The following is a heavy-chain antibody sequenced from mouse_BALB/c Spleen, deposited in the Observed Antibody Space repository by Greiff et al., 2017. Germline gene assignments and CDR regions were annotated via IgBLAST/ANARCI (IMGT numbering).Heavy chain of an antibody. CDR2: IWSGGST. Sequence: VQLQQSGPGLVQPSQSLSITCTVSGFSLTSYGVHWVRQSPGKGLEWLGVIWSGGSTDYNAAFISRLSISKDNSKSQVFFKMNSLQADDTAIYYCARTIYYDYDEGYAMDYWGQGTSVTVSS. J-gene: IGHJ4*01. V-gene: IGHV2-4-1*01. CDR1: GFSLTSYG. D-gene: IGHD2-4*01. CDR3: ARTIYYDYDEGYAMDY.